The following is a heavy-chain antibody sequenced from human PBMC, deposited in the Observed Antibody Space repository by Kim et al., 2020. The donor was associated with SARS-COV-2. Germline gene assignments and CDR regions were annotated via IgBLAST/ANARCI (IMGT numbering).Heavy chain of an antibody. J-gene: IGHJ4*02. CDR3: ARHEYSSSSANY. Sequence: YSPPFQGQVTISADKSISTAYLQWSSLKASDTAMYYCARHEYSSSSANYWGQGTLVTVSS. D-gene: IGHD6-6*01. V-gene: IGHV5-51*01.